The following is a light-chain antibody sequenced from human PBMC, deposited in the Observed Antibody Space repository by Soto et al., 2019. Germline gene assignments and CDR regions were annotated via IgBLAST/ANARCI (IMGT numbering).Light chain of an antibody. V-gene: IGKV1-17*01. Sequence: DIQMTQSPSSLSASVGDRVTITCRASQGIRNDLDWYQQKPGKAPKRLIYGASTLQSGVPSRFIGSVSGTEFTLTISSLQPEDFATYYCLQHNSYPWTFGQGTKVEI. CDR1: QGIRND. CDR3: LQHNSYPWT. J-gene: IGKJ1*01. CDR2: GAS.